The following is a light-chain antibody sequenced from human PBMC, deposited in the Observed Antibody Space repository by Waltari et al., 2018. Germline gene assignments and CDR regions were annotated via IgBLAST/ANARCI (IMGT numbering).Light chain of an antibody. CDR1: QGIRDD. J-gene: IGKJ3*01. Sequence: DIQMTQSPSSLSASVGDRVTLTCRASQGIRDDLGWYQQKPGQPPKRLIYGASNLQSWVPLRFSGSGSGTELTLTISSLQPEDSAIYYCLQHNTYPITFGPGTKVEIK. V-gene: IGKV1-17*01. CDR3: LQHNTYPIT. CDR2: GAS.